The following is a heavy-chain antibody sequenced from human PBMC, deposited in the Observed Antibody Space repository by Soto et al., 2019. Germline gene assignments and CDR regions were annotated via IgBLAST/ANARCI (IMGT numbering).Heavy chain of an antibody. J-gene: IGHJ6*02. D-gene: IGHD2-8*01. CDR1: GFTFSSYG. CDR3: AKTRGVHYYYGMDV. V-gene: IGHV3-30*18. Sequence: ESGGGVVQPGRSLRLSCAASGFTFSSYGMHWVRQAPGKGLEWVAVISYDGSNKYYADSVKGRFTISRDNSKNTLYLQMNSLRAEDTAVYYCAKTRGVHYYYGMDVWGQGTTVTVSS. CDR2: ISYDGSNK.